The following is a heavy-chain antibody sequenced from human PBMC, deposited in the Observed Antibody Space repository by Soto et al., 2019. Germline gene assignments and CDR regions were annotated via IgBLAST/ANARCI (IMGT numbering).Heavy chain of an antibody. CDR1: GFTFSSNA. Sequence: PGGSLRLSFAASGFTFSSNAMSWVRQAPGKGLEWVSGISYSGGRTYYADSVKGRFTISRDNSKNTLYLQMNSLRAEDTAVYYCAKDESRVVLHDNWFDXWGQGTLVTVSX. D-gene: IGHD3-22*01. V-gene: IGHV3-23*01. CDR2: ISYSGGRT. CDR3: AKDESRVVLHDNWFDX. J-gene: IGHJ5*01.